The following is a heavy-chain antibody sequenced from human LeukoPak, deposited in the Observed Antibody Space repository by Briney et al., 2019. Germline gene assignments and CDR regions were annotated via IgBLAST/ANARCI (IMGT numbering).Heavy chain of an antibody. CDR3: ASVAEEMAPPFDY. V-gene: IGHV3-48*03. CDR1: GFTFSSYE. J-gene: IGHJ4*02. CDR2: ISGSGGTI. Sequence: GGSLRLSCAASGFTFSSYEMSWVRQAPGKGLEWVSYISGSGGTIYYADSVKGRFTISRDNAKNSLYLQMNSLRAEDTAVYYCASVAEEMAPPFDYWGPGTLVPVSS. D-gene: IGHD5-24*01.